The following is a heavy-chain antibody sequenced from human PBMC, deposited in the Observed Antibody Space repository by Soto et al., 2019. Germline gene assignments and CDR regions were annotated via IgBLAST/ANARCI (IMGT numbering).Heavy chain of an antibody. CDR1: GGSISSYY. J-gene: IGHJ4*02. CDR3: ARVYDFWSGRYYFDY. Sequence: SETLSLTCTVCGGSISSYYWSLIRQPPGKGLEWIGYIYYSGSTNYNPSLKSRVTISVDTSKNQFSLKLSSVTAADTAVYYCARVYDFWSGRYYFDYWGQGTLVTVSS. D-gene: IGHD3-3*01. CDR2: IYYSGST. V-gene: IGHV4-59*01.